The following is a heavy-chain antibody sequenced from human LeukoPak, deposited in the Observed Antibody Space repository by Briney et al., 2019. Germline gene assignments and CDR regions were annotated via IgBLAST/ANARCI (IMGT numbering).Heavy chain of an antibody. J-gene: IGHJ4*02. CDR3: TTVGRNRRCFDY. V-gene: IGHV3-15*01. CDR1: GFTCSPCG. CDR2: IKSKTDGGTT. D-gene: IGHD1-26*01. Sequence: PGGSLRLSCAASGFTCSPCGMTWVRQAPGKGLEWVGRIKSKTDGGTTDYAAPVKGRFTISRDDSKNTLYLQMNSLKTEDTAVYYCTTVGRNRRCFDYWGQGTLVTVSS.